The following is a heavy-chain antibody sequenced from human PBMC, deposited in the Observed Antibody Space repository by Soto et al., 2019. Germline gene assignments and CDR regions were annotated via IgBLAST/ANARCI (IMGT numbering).Heavy chain of an antibody. CDR1: GGSISSYY. V-gene: IGHV4-59*01. CDR2: IYYSGST. Sequence: SETLSLTCTVSGGSISSYYWSWIRQPPGKGLEWIGYIYYSGSTNYNPSLKSRVTISVDTSKNQFSLKLSSVTAADTAVYYCARNAAGTPVFVDYWGQGTLVTVSS. J-gene: IGHJ4*02. CDR3: ARNAAGTPVFVDY. D-gene: IGHD6-19*01.